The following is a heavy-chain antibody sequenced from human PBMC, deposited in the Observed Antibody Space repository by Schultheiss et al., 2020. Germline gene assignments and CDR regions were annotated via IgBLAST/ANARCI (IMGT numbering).Heavy chain of an antibody. D-gene: IGHD1-14*01. CDR2: ISSSSSYT. V-gene: IGHV3-11*06. CDR3: AGMTGSPDAFDI. Sequence: GGSLRLSCAASGFTFSDYYMSWIRQAPGKGLEWVSYISSSSSYTNYAESVKGRFTISRDNAKNSLYLQMNSLRAEDTAVYYCAGMTGSPDAFDIWGQGTMVTVSS. CDR1: GFTFSDYY. J-gene: IGHJ3*02.